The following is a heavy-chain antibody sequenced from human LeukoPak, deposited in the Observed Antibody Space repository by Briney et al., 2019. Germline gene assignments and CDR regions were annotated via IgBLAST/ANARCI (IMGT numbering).Heavy chain of an antibody. CDR1: GGSISSGGYY. CDR2: IYYSGSI. V-gene: IGHV4-31*03. Sequence: SETLSLTCTVSGGSISSGGYYWSWIRQHPGKGLEWIGYIYYSGSIYYNPSLKSRVTISVDTSKNQFSLKLSSVTAADTAVYYRARDPVGATIYYYYGMDVWGQGTTVTVSS. J-gene: IGHJ6*02. D-gene: IGHD1-26*01. CDR3: ARDPVGATIYYYYGMDV.